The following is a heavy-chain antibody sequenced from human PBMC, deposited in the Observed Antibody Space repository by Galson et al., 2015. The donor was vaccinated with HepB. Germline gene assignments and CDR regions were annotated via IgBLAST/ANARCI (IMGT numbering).Heavy chain of an antibody. V-gene: IGHV1-3*01. Sequence: SVKVSCKASGYTFTNYDIHWVRQAPGQRLEWMALINAGNGDTKYSQRFQARVTVTRDTSASTSYMELSGLTSEDTALSYCARIDCTGTSCYFYYFDYWGQGTLVTVSS. D-gene: IGHD2-2*01. J-gene: IGHJ4*02. CDR3: ARIDCTGTSCYFYYFDY. CDR1: GYTFTNYD. CDR2: INAGNGDT.